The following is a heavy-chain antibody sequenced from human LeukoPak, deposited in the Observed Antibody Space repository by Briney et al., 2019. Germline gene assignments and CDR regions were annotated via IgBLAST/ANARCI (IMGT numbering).Heavy chain of an antibody. V-gene: IGHV1-2*02. Sequence: ASVKVSCKASGYTFTGYYMHWVRQAPGQGLEWMGWINPNSGGTNYAQKFQGRVTMSRDTSISTAYMELSRLRSDDTAVYYCARFSRILDAFDIWGQGTMVTVSS. J-gene: IGHJ3*02. CDR1: GYTFTGYY. CDR2: INPNSGGT. CDR3: ARFSRILDAFDI.